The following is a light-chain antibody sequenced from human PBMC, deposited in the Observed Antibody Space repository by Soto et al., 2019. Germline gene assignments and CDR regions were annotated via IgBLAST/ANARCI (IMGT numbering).Light chain of an antibody. CDR2: WAS. CDR3: QLYSSSSQT. V-gene: IGKV4-1*01. CDR1: QSVLYSANNMNY. Sequence: DIVLTQSPDSLAVSLGERATINCKSSQSVLYSANNMNYLAWYQQKPGQPPKLVIYWASTREYGVPDLFSGSGYGTDFTLTINRLQAEDVASYYSQLYSSSSQTFGQGTKVEI. J-gene: IGKJ1*01.